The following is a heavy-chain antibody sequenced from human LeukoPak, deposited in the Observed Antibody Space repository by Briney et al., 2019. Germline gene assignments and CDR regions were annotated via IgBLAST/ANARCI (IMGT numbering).Heavy chain of an antibody. CDR3: ARGLPYDY. Sequence: GGSLRLSCAASGFTFSSYAMHWVRQAPGKGLEWVAVISYDGSNKYYADSVKGRFTISRDNSKNTLYLQMNSLRAEDTAVYYCARGLPYDYWGQGTLVTVSS. V-gene: IGHV3-30-3*01. J-gene: IGHJ4*02. D-gene: IGHD2-2*02. CDR1: GFTFSSYA. CDR2: ISYDGSNK.